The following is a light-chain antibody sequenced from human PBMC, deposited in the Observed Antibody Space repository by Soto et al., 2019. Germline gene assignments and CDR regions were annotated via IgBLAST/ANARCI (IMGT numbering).Light chain of an antibody. J-gene: IGKJ2*01. CDR3: QQYSDYLYT. CDR1: QSISSW. Sequence: DIQMTQSPSTLSASVGDRVTITCRASQSISSWLAWYQQKPGKVPKLLIYKASSLESGVPSRFSGSGSGTEFTLTISSLQPDDFATYYCQQYSDYLYTFGQGTKLEIK. CDR2: KAS. V-gene: IGKV1-5*03.